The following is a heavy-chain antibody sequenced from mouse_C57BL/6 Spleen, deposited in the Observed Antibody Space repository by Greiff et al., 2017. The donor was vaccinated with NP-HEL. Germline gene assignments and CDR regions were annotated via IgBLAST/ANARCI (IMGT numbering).Heavy chain of an antibody. CDR1: GYTFTSYT. J-gene: IGHJ2*01. Sequence: VQLQQSGAELARPGASVKMSCKASGYTFTSYTMHWVKQRPGQGLEWIGYINPSSGYTKYNQKFKDKATLTADKSSSTAYMQLSSLTSEDSAVYYCANLYYYGSSYGYFDYWGQGTTLTVSS. D-gene: IGHD1-1*01. CDR2: INPSSGYT. CDR3: ANLYYYGSSYGYFDY. V-gene: IGHV1-4*01.